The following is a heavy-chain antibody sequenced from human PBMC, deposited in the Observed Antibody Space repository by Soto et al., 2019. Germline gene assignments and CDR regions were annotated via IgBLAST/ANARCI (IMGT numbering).Heavy chain of an antibody. J-gene: IGHJ4*02. Sequence: PGGSLRLSCAASGFTFGDRYMDWVRQAPGKGLEWVGRTKNKANSYTTEYAASVKGRFTISRDYSRDSVYLQMNSLKTDDTAVYYCTIEGAYPGPDFDYWGQGTLVTAPQ. CDR1: GFTFGDRY. CDR2: TKNKANSYTT. V-gene: IGHV3-72*01. D-gene: IGHD3-16*01. CDR3: TIEGAYPGPDFDY.